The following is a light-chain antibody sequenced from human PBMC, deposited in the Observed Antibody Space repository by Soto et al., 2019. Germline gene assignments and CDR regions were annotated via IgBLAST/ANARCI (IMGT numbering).Light chain of an antibody. J-gene: IGKJ1*01. CDR1: QSVSSTN. CDR3: QHYGNSVWT. CDR2: GAS. Sequence: EIVLTQSPGTLSLSPGERATLSCRASQSVSSTNLVWYQQKRGQPPRLLIYGASTRGTGIPDRFRGSGSGTDFTLTISRLEPEDFAVYFCQHYGNSVWTFGQGTKVDIK. V-gene: IGKV3-20*01.